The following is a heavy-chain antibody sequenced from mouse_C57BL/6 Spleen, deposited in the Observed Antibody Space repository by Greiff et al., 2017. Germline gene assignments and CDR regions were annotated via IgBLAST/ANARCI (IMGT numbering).Heavy chain of an antibody. V-gene: IGHV14-2*01. J-gene: IGHJ2*01. Sequence: EVQVVESGAELVKPGASVKLSCTASGFNIKDYYMHWVKQRTEQGLEWIGRIDPEDGETKYAPKFQGKATITADTSSNTAYLQLSSLTSEDTAVYYCAEEAEYGSSRVYFDYWGQGTTLTVSS. CDR2: IDPEDGET. CDR1: GFNIKDYY. CDR3: AEEAEYGSSRVYFDY. D-gene: IGHD1-1*01.